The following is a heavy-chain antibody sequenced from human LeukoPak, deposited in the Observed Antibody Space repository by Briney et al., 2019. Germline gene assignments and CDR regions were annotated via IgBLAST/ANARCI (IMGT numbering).Heavy chain of an antibody. CDR2: IYYSGST. CDR3: ARYTTGGGFDY. J-gene: IGHJ4*02. D-gene: IGHD4-17*01. Sequence: SETLSLTCTVSGGSISSYYWSWIRQPPGKGLEWIGYIYYSGSTNYNPSLKSRVTISVDTSKNQFSLKLSSVTAADTAVYYCARYTTGGGFDYWGQGTLVTVSS. CDR1: GGSISSYY. V-gene: IGHV4-59*01.